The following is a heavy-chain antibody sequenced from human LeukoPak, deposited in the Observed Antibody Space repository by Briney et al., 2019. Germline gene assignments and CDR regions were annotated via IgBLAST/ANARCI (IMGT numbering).Heavy chain of an antibody. CDR3: AREGEKAEGYNHGLDR. CDR1: EFTVSRSY. D-gene: IGHD1-14*01. CDR2: LHSGGNI. J-gene: IGHJ4*02. Sequence: PGGSLRLSCAATEFTVSRSYMTWVRQAPGKGLEWVSVLHSGGNIEYADTVKGRFTISRDISKNTVYLQMNNLRSEDTAVYFCAREGEKAEGYNHGLDRWGQGTLVTVS. V-gene: IGHV3-53*01.